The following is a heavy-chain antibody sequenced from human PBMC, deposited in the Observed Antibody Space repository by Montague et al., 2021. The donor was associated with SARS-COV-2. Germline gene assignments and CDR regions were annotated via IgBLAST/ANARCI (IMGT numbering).Heavy chain of an antibody. CDR1: GGSISSYT. V-gene: IGHV4-59*01. CDR3: ARSRENYNILTGYPYYFDY. CDR2: INYSVST. D-gene: IGHD3-9*01. Sequence: SETLSLTCTVSGGSISSYTWNWIRQRPGQGLEWISYINYSVSTNYNPSLKSRVTISVETSKNQFSLKLSSVTAADTAVYYCARSRENYNILTGYPYYFDYWGQGTLVTVSS. J-gene: IGHJ4*02.